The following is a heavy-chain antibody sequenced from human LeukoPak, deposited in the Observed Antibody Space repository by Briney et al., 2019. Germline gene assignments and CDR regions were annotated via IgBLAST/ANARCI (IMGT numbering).Heavy chain of an antibody. CDR1: GGTFSSYA. CDR2: IIPIFGTA. Sequence: SVKVSCKASGGTFSSYAISWVRQAPGQGLEWMGGIIPIFGTANYAQKFQGRVTITTDESTSTAYMELSSLRSEDTAVYYCAAKVGDNCWSDCKYNWFDPWGRGTLVTVS. D-gene: IGHD3-3*01. CDR3: AAKVGDNCWSDCKYNWFDP. J-gene: IGHJ5*02. V-gene: IGHV1-69*05.